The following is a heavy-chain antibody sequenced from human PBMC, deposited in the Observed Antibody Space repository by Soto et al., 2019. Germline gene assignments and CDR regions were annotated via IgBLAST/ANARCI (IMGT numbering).Heavy chain of an antibody. V-gene: IGHV4-39*07. D-gene: IGHD3-3*01. Sequence: PSETLSLTCTVSGASVSSDSYYWGWIRQPPGKGLEWIGRINHSGSTNYNPSLKSRVTISVDTSKNQFSLKLSSVTAADTAVYYCARGYYDFWSGPYYFDYWGQGTLVTVSS. J-gene: IGHJ4*02. CDR3: ARGYYDFWSGPYYFDY. CDR2: INHSGST. CDR1: GASVSSDSYY.